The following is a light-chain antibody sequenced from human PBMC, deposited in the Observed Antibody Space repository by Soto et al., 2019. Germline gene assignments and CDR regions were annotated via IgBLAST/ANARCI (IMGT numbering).Light chain of an antibody. V-gene: IGKV3-15*01. CDR3: QQYNNWPQT. CDR2: GAS. J-gene: IGKJ2*01. Sequence: EIVMTQSPATLSVSPGERATLSCRASQSVSSNLAWYQQKPGQAPRLLMFGASTRATGIPARFSGSGSGTEFTLTISSLQSEDFAVYYCQQYNNWPQTFAQGTKLEIK. CDR1: QSVSSN.